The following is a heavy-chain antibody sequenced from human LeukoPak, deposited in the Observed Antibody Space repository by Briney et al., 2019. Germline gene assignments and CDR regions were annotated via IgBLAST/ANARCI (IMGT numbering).Heavy chain of an antibody. Sequence: ASVKVSCKASGGTFSSYAISWVRQAPGQGLEWIGGIIPIFGTSNYAQKFQGRVTITADESTSTAYMELSSLSSEDTAVYYCARDPGHGDDTYYYYYMDVWGKGTTVTVSS. CDR2: IIPIFGTS. V-gene: IGHV1-69*13. J-gene: IGHJ6*03. D-gene: IGHD4-17*01. CDR1: GGTFSSYA. CDR3: ARDPGHGDDTYYYYYMDV.